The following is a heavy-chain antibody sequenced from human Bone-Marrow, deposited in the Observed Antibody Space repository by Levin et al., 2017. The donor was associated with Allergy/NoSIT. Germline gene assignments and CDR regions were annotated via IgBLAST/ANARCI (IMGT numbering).Heavy chain of an antibody. Sequence: ASVKVSCKASGYTFTSYGITWVRQAPGQGLEWMGWISAYNGNTNYAQKFQDRVTMTTDTSTRTAYMELRSLRSDDTAVYYCVRARGVPAAMGGTDNGFWSPYLYYMDVWGKGTTVTVSS. D-gene: IGHD2-2*01. CDR3: VRARGVPAAMGGTDNGFWSPYLYYMDV. V-gene: IGHV1-18*01. CDR2: ISAYNGNT. J-gene: IGHJ6*03. CDR1: GYTFTSYG.